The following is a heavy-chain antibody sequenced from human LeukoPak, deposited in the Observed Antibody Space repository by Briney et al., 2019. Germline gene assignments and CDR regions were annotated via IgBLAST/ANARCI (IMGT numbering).Heavy chain of an antibody. V-gene: IGHV3-21*01. J-gene: IGHJ3*02. Sequence: PGGSLRLSCAASGFIFSSYSMNWVRQAPGKGLEWVSSISSSSTYIYYADSVKGRFTISRDNAKNSLYLQMNSLRAEDTAVYYCARPIAVAGGNAFDIWGQGTMVTVSS. CDR1: GFIFSSYS. CDR2: ISSSSTYI. CDR3: ARPIAVAGGNAFDI. D-gene: IGHD6-19*01.